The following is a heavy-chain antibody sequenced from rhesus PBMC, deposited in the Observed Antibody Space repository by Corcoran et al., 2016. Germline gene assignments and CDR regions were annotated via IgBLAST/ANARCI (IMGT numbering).Heavy chain of an antibody. V-gene: IGHV4-165*01. CDR1: GGSISGYW. Sequence: QVQLQESGLGLVTPSETLSLTCAVCGGSISGYWWGWMRRTPVKGLEWIGYIGGSSGSTYYNPSLKSRVTISTDTSKNQFSLKLSSVTAADTAVYYCASPRAYGSGTYCHDAFDFWGQGLRVTVSS. D-gene: IGHD2-15*01. CDR2: IGGSSGST. CDR3: ASPRAYGSGTYCHDAFDF. J-gene: IGHJ3*01.